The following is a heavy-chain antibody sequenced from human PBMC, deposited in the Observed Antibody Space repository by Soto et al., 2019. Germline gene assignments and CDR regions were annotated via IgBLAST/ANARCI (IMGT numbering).Heavy chain of an antibody. V-gene: IGHV5-10-1*01. D-gene: IGHD2-15*01. Sequence: PQRVWWRGAGGRCIDYGSSWVRQMPGKGLEWMGRIDPSDSYTNYSPSFQGHVTISADKSISTAYLQWSSLKASDTAMYYCARGKWAGAATPGYWGQGTLVTVSS. CDR1: GGRCIDYG. CDR2: IDPSDSYT. CDR3: ARGKWAGAATPGY. J-gene: IGHJ4*02.